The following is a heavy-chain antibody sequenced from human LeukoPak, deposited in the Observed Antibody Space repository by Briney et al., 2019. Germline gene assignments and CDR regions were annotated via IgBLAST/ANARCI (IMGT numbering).Heavy chain of an antibody. CDR1: GFTFSSYW. J-gene: IGHJ3*02. CDR3: ARELGYCSSTSCYQYAFDI. V-gene: IGHV3-74*01. CDR2: INSDGSST. Sequence: GGSLRLSCAASGFTFSSYWMHWVRQAPGKGLVWVSRINSDGSSTSYADSVKGRFTISRDNAKNTLYLQMNSLRAEDTAVYYCARELGYCSSTSCYQYAFDIWGQGTMATVSS. D-gene: IGHD2-2*01.